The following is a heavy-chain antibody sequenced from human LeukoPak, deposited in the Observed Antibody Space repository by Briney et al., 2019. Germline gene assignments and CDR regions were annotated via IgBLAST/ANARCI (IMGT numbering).Heavy chain of an antibody. J-gene: IGHJ4*02. V-gene: IGHV4-39*01. CDR3: ATTTSGWYYLDY. CDR2: VYYSGST. CDR1: GGSVSSSIYY. Sequence: SETLSLTCTVSGGSVSSSIYYWGWIRQPPGKGLEWVASVYYSGSTYYNPSLKTLFTISMDTSKNQFSLRLSSVTAADTAVYYCATTTSGWYYLDYWGPGILVTVSS. D-gene: IGHD6-19*01.